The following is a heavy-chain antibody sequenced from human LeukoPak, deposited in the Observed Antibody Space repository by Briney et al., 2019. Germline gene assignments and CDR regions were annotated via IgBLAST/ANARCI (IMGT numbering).Heavy chain of an antibody. J-gene: IGHJ5*02. CDR1: GYTLTELS. V-gene: IGHV1-24*01. D-gene: IGHD3-10*01. CDR2: FDPEDGET. Sequence: GASVKVSCKVSGYTLTELSMHWVRQAPGKGLEWMGGFDPEDGETIYAQKFQGRVTMTEDTSTDTAYMELSSLRSEDTAVYYCATLRITMVRGTSGHNWFDPWGQGTLVTVSS. CDR3: ATLRITMVRGTSGHNWFDP.